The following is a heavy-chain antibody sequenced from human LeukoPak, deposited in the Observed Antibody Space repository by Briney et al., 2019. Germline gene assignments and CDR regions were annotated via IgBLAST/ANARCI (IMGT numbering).Heavy chain of an antibody. J-gene: IGHJ4*02. D-gene: IGHD3-9*01. CDR1: GGSISSSSYY. V-gene: IGHV4-39*07. Sequence: PSETLSLTCTVSGGSISSSSYYWGWIRQPPGKGLEWIGSIYYSGSTYYNPSLKSRVTISVDTSKNQFSLKLSSVTAADTAVYYCARGSYYDILTDYFDYWGQGTLVTVSS. CDR2: IYYSGST. CDR3: ARGSYYDILTDYFDY.